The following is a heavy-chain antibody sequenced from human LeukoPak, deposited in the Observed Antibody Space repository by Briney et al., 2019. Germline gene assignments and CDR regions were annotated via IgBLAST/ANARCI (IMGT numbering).Heavy chain of an antibody. J-gene: IGHJ4*02. CDR3: ARDRGYDFWSGYYGFDY. CDR2: ISSSSSSTI. CDR1: GFTFSSYS. Sequence: GGSLRLSCAASGFTFSSYSMNWVRQAPGKGLEWVSYISSSSSSTIYYADSVKGRFTISRDNAKSSLYLQMNSLRDEDTAVYYCARDRGYDFWSGYYGFDYWGQGTLVTVSS. D-gene: IGHD3-3*01. V-gene: IGHV3-48*02.